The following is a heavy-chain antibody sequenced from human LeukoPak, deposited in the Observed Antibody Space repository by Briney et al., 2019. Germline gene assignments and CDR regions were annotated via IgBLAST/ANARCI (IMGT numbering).Heavy chain of an antibody. Sequence: PGGSLRLSCAASGFTFNIYELNWVRQAPGKGLEWIGEINHSGSTNYNPSLKSRVTISVDTSKNQFSLKLSSVTAADTAVYYCARRPSARGWYSYAYWGQGTLVTVSS. J-gene: IGHJ4*02. CDR3: ARRPSARGWYSYAY. CDR1: GFTFNIYE. CDR2: INHSGST. D-gene: IGHD6-19*01. V-gene: IGHV4-34*01.